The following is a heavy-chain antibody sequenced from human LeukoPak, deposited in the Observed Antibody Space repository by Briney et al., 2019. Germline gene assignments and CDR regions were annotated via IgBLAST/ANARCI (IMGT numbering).Heavy chain of an antibody. Sequence: ASVKVSCKASGYTFTGYYMHWVRQAPGQGLEWMGWINPNSGGTNYAQKFQGRVNMTRDTSISTAYMELSRLRSDDTAVYYCARDQRSCSGGSCYPGWFDPWGQGTLVTVSS. CDR3: ARDQRSCSGGSCYPGWFDP. CDR1: GYTFTGYY. CDR2: INPNSGGT. V-gene: IGHV1-2*02. J-gene: IGHJ5*02. D-gene: IGHD2-15*01.